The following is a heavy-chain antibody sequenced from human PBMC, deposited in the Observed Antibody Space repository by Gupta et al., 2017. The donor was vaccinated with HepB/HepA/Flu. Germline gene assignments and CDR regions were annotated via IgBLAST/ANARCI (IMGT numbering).Heavy chain of an antibody. D-gene: IGHD2-15*01. J-gene: IGHJ4*02. V-gene: IGHV4-34*01. CDR1: GVSFSGYF. Sequence: QVQLQHWGARLLKPSENLTIPCAVDGVSFSGYFGSWIRRTPRKRLGWIREINHSGNTNYNPTLKGRVTISVYTAQSHFSLNVRAVSASDTAVYFCARGPVEYGTYVVDQWGQGTQVTVSS. CDR3: ARGPVEYGTYVVDQ. CDR2: INHSGNT.